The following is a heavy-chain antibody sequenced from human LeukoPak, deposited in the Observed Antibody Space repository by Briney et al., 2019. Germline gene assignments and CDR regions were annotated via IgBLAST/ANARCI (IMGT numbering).Heavy chain of an antibody. CDR3: AGAPYCSSTSCYRSFDY. Sequence: ASEALSLTCAVYGGSFSGYYWSWIRQPPGKGLEWIGEINHSGSTNYNPSLKSRVTISVDTSKSQFSLKLSSVTAADTAVYYCAGAPYCSSTSCYRSFDYWGQGTLVTVSS. J-gene: IGHJ4*02. CDR2: INHSGST. V-gene: IGHV4-34*01. D-gene: IGHD2-2*02. CDR1: GGSFSGYY.